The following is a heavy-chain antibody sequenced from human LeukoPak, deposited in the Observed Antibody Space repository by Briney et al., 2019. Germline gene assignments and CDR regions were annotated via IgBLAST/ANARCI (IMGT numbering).Heavy chain of an antibody. CDR2: ISSSSTYI. J-gene: IGHJ4*02. V-gene: IGHV3-21*01. CDR3: ARSSSYCSITSCYIDY. CDR1: GFTFSNSS. D-gene: IGHD2-2*02. Sequence: GGSLRLSCAASGFTFSNSSMNWVRQAPGKGLEWVSSISSSSTYIYYADSVKGRFTISRDNARNSLYLQMNSLRAEDTAVYYCARSSSYCSITSCYIDYWGQGTLVTVSS.